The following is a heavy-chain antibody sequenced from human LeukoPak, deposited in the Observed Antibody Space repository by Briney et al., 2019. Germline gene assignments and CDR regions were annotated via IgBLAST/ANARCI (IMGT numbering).Heavy chain of an antibody. J-gene: IGHJ3*02. V-gene: IGHV4-59*01. Sequence: SETLSLTCTVSSGSISSYYWSWIPQPPGKGLEWIGYIYYSGSTNYNPSLKSRVTISVDTSKNQFSLKLSSVTAADTAVYYCARGKAYYDISKDAFDIWGQGTMVTVSS. CDR1: SGSISSYY. CDR3: ARGKAYYDISKDAFDI. D-gene: IGHD3-22*01. CDR2: IYYSGST.